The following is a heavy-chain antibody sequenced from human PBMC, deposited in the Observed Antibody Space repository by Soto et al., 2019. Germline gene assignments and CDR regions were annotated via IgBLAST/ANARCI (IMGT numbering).Heavy chain of an antibody. CDR1: GGSISSGDYY. CDR2: IYYSGST. V-gene: IGHV4-30-4*01. J-gene: IGHJ5*02. Sequence: PSETLSVTCTVSGGSISSGDYYWSWIRQPPGKGLEWIGYIYYSGSTYYNPSLKSRVTISVDTSKNQFSLKLSSVTAADTAVYYCAREEYSSSFPAAWNAKNWFDPWGQGTLVTVSS. D-gene: IGHD6-13*01. CDR3: AREEYSSSFPAAWNAKNWFDP.